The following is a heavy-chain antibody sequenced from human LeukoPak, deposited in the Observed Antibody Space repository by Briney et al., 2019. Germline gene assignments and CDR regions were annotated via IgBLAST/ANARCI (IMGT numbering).Heavy chain of an antibody. V-gene: IGHV4-39*01. Sequence: PSETLSLTCTVSGGSISSSSYYWGWIRQPPGKELEWIGSIYYSGSTYSNPSLKSRVTISVDTSKNQFSLKLSSVTAADTAVYYCARLNRDVLLWLGAWGFDPWGQGTLVTVSS. CDR3: ARLNRDVLLWLGAWGFDP. J-gene: IGHJ5*02. CDR1: GGSISSSSYY. CDR2: IYYSGST. D-gene: IGHD3-10*01.